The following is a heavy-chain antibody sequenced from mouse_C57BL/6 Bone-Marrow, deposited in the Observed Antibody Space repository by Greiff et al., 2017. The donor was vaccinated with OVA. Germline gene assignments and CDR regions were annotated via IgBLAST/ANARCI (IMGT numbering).Heavy chain of an antibody. CDR1: GFNIKDYY. D-gene: IGHD2-5*01. J-gene: IGHJ1*03. CDR2: IDPEDGET. V-gene: IGHV14-2*01. Sequence: VQLQQSGAELVKPGASVKLSCTASGFNIKDYYMHWVKQRTEQGLEWIGRIDPEDGETKYAPNFQGKATITADTSSNTAYLQLSSLTSEDTAVYYWAHSNLGYFDVWGTEATVTVSS. CDR3: AHSNLGYFDV.